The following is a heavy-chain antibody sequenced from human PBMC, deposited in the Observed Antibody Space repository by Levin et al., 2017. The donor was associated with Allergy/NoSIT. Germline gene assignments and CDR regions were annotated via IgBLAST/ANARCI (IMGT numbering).Heavy chain of an antibody. D-gene: IGHD2-8*01. CDR2: VAHDGRYE. CDR1: GFTFSSYG. Sequence: SCAASGFTFSSYGLHWVRQSPGKGLEWVAIVAHDGRYEDYLDSVKGRFTISRDNAKNTVHLQMDSLRAEDTALYYCVRVKGTDENAPFDIWGQGTMVTVSS. J-gene: IGHJ3*02. CDR3: VRVKGTDENAPFDI. V-gene: IGHV3-33*01.